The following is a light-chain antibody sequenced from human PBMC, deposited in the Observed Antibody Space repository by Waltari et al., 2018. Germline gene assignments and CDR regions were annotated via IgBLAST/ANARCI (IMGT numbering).Light chain of an antibody. CDR1: HLGNTF. J-gene: IGLJ1*01. Sequence: YDLTQPPSVSVSPGQTASITCSGDHLGNTFVSWYQQKPGQSPVLGIYRDSQRPSGIPQRFSGANSANTGTLTISGTQFMDEADYYWLAWDTTTARYVFGTGTKVSVL. CDR3: LAWDTTTARYV. CDR2: RDS. V-gene: IGLV3-1*01.